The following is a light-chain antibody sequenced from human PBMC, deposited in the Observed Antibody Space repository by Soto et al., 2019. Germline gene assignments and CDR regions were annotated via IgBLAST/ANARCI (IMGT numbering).Light chain of an antibody. Sequence: QSALTQPASVSGYPGQSITISCTGTSSDVGGYNYVSWYQQHPGKAPKLMIYDVSNRPSGVSNRFSGSKSGNTASLTISGLQAEDEADYYCSSYAGTSTLVVFGAGTKVTVL. J-gene: IGLJ1*01. V-gene: IGLV2-14*01. CDR2: DVS. CDR3: SSYAGTSTLVV. CDR1: SSDVGGYNY.